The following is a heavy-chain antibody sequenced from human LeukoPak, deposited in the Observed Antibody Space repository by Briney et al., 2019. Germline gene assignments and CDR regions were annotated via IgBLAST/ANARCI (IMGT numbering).Heavy chain of an antibody. V-gene: IGHV4-39*07. CDR3: ARDPDTAMVTGWFDP. CDR1: GGSISSSSYY. CDR2: IYYSGST. D-gene: IGHD5-18*01. J-gene: IGHJ5*02. Sequence: SETLSLTCTVSGGSISSSSYYWGWIRQPPGKGLEWIGSIYYSGSTYYNPPLKSRVTISVDTSKNQFSLKLSSVTAADTAVYYCARDPDTAMVTGWFDPWGQGTLVTVSS.